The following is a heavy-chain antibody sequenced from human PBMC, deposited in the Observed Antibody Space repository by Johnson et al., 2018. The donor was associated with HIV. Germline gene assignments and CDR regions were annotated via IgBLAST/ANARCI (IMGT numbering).Heavy chain of an antibody. CDR3: AKDLSPFLIAAAGNNDAFDI. CDR2: ISGGNT. D-gene: IGHD6-13*01. Sequence: EVQLVESRGALVQSGGSLRLSCAASGFTVSSNEMSWVRQAPGKGLEWVSSISGGNTYYADSKKGRFTISRDNSKSTLFLQMNSLRPEDTAVYYCAKDLSPFLIAAAGNNDAFDIWDQGTMVTVSS. CDR1: GFTVSSNE. J-gene: IGHJ3*02. V-gene: IGHV3-38-3*01.